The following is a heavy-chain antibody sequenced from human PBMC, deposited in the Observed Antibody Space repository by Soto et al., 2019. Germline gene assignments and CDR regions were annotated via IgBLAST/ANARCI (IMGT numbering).Heavy chain of an antibody. Sequence: QVQLQESGSGLVKPSETLSLTCTVSGGSVSSGYYFWTWIRQPPGKGLEWIGYIHDSGSTSYNPSLKSPVTIKMDTAKTQVSLNLRSVTAADTAVYYCARVGNYEGVYWGQGTLVTVCS. J-gene: IGHJ4*02. CDR3: ARVGNYEGVY. CDR1: GGSVSSGYYF. V-gene: IGHV4-61*01. CDR2: IHDSGST. D-gene: IGHD4-4*01.